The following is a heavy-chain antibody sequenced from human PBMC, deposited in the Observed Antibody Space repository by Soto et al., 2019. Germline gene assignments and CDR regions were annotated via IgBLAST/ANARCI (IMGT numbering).Heavy chain of an antibody. V-gene: IGHV1-69*12. D-gene: IGHD3-22*01. CDR3: ARHYYDSSGYYYYYGMDV. CDR2: IIPIFGTA. Sequence: QVQLVQSGAEVKKPGSSVKVSCKAYGGTFSSYAISWVRQAPGQGLEWMGGIIPIFGTANYAQNFQCRVTITADESTSTAYMELSSLRSEDTAVYYCARHYYDSSGYYYYYGMDVWGQGTTVTVS. J-gene: IGHJ6*02. CDR1: GGTFSSYA.